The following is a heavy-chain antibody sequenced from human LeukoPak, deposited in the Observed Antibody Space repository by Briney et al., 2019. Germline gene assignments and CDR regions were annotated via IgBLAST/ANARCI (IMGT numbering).Heavy chain of an antibody. Sequence: GGSLRLSCAASGFTFSTYAMHWVRQAPGKGLEWVSGINWNGGSTGYADSVKGRFTISRDNAKNSLYLQMNSLRAEDTALYYCARGLGSFDYWGQGTLVTVSS. CDR3: ARGLGSFDY. D-gene: IGHD3-10*01. J-gene: IGHJ4*02. V-gene: IGHV3-20*04. CDR2: INWNGGST. CDR1: GFTFSTYA.